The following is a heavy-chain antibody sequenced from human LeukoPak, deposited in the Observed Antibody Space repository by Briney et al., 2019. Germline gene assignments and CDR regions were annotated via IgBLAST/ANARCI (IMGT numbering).Heavy chain of an antibody. D-gene: IGHD6-13*01. CDR3: ARRALNIAAAGTGWFDP. CDR2: IYNNEST. CDR1: GDAVYY. J-gene: IGHJ5*02. Sequence: PSETLSLTCTVSGDAVYYWNWIRQPAGKGLEWIGRIYNNESTWSNPSLKSRVSMSIDTSKNQFSLKLSSVTAADTAVYYCARRALNIAAAGTGWFDPWGQGTLVTVSS. V-gene: IGHV4-4*07.